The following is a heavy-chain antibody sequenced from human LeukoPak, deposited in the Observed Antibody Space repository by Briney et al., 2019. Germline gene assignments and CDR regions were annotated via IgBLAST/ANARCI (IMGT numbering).Heavy chain of an antibody. CDR1: GFTFSSYG. CDR2: IWYDGSNK. J-gene: IGHJ3*02. Sequence: GGSLRLSCAASGFTFSSYGMHWVRQAPGKGLEWVAVIWYDGSNKYYADSVKGRFTISRDNSKNTLYLQMNSLRAEDTAVYYCAKDPLGLSASDIWGQGTMVTVSS. V-gene: IGHV3-33*06. D-gene: IGHD1-26*01. CDR3: AKDPLGLSASDI.